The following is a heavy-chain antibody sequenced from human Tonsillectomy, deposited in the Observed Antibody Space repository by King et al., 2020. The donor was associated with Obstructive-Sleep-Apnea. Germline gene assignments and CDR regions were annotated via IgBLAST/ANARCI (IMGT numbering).Heavy chain of an antibody. V-gene: IGHV4-39*07. CDR1: GSSISSSGYY. J-gene: IGHJ4*02. D-gene: IGHD6-13*01. CDR3: ARVPLQYSSSFS. CDR2: IYYSVST. Sequence: QLQESGPGLMKPSETLSLTCTVSGSSISSSGYYWGWIRQPPGKGLEWIGSIYYSVSTYYNPSLRSRVTISVDTSKNQFSLKLTSVTAADTAVYYCARVPLQYSSSFSWGQGTLVTVSS.